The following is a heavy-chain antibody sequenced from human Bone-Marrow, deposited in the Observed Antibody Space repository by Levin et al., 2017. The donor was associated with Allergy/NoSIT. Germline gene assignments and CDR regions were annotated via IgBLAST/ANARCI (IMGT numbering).Heavy chain of an antibody. Sequence: PTGGSLRLSCATSGITFHTYGIHWVRQAPGKGLEWVAIMWYDGINKYYGDSVRGRFTLSRDNSKSTVFLQMNNLRVEDTAVYYCVLIAEIGGTEYHAGMDVWGQGTTVTVSS. CDR3: VLIAEIGGTEYHAGMDV. CDR1: GITFHTYG. D-gene: IGHD2-2*01. J-gene: IGHJ6*02. CDR2: MWYDGINK. V-gene: IGHV3-33*08.